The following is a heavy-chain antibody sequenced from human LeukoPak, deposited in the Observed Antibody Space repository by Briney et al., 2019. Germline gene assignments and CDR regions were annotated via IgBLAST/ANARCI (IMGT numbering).Heavy chain of an antibody. CDR1: GFTFSGSA. V-gene: IGHV3-73*01. CDR2: IRSKANSYAT. CDR3: TSPVPFGYDFWSGYYG. Sequence: PGGSLRLSCAASGFTFSGSAMHWVRQASGKGREWVGRIRSKANSYATAYAASVKGRFTISRDDSKNTAYLQMNSLKTEDTAVYHCTSPVPFGYDFWSGYYGWGQGTLVTVSS. J-gene: IGHJ4*02. D-gene: IGHD3-3*01.